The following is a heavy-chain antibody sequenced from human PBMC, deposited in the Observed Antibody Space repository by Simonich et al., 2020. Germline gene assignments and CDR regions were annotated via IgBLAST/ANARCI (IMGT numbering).Heavy chain of an antibody. CDR1: GYTFTGYY. Sequence: QVQLVQSGAEVKKPGASVKVSCKASGYTFTGYYMHWVRQAPGQGLGWMGWINPNSGGKNDAQKFQGRGTMTRDTSIRTAYMELSRLRSDDTAVYYCARGRIAAAGTYYYYYMDVWGKGTTVTVSS. J-gene: IGHJ6*03. CDR3: ARGRIAAAGTYYYYYMDV. CDR2: INPNSGGK. D-gene: IGHD6-13*01. V-gene: IGHV1-2*02.